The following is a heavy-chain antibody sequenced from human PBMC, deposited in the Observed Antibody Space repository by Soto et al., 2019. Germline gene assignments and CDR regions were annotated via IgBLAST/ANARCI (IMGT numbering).Heavy chain of an antibody. CDR1: VFTFSNAW. CDR2: IKSKTDGVTT. D-gene: IGHD6-6*01. Sequence: WGPLLLSCASSVFTFSNAWMSWVRQAPGKGLEWVGRIKSKTDGVTTDYAAPVKGRFTISRDDSKNTLYLQMNSLKTEDTAVYYCTTDNKAKAARGWGQGTMVTVSS. V-gene: IGHV3-15*01. J-gene: IGHJ4*02. CDR3: TTDNKAKAARG.